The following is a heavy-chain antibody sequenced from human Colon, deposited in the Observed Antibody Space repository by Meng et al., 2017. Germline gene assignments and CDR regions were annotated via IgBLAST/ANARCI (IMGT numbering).Heavy chain of an antibody. CDR2: IYYTGST. CDR3: AKYDRPPYCFEY. J-gene: IGHJ4*02. Sequence: QLPELGPGLVKPSETLSLTCTVSGGSISGNYWSWIRQSPGRGLEWIAYIYYTGSTNYNPSFKSRATISVDTSKNQFSLNLASVTAADTAVYYCAKYDRPPYCFEYWGQGTLVTVSS. V-gene: IGHV4-59*01. CDR1: GGSISGNY. D-gene: IGHD2-15*01.